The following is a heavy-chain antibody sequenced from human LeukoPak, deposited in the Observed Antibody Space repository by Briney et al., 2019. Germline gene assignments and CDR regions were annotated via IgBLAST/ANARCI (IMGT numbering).Heavy chain of an antibody. CDR2: TWYDGNNQ. J-gene: IGHJ4*02. D-gene: IGHD1-26*01. Sequence: PGGSLRLSCAAFGFTFSSYGMHWVRQAPGKGLEWVAVTWYDGNNQYYADSVKGRFTISRDNSKNTLYLQMNSLRAEDTAVYYCARGSGNYYNRLDYWGQGTLVTVSS. CDR3: ARGSGNYYNRLDY. V-gene: IGHV3-33*01. CDR1: GFTFSSYG.